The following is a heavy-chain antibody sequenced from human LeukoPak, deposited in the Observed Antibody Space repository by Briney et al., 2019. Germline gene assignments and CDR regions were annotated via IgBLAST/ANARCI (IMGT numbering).Heavy chain of an antibody. CDR1: GYTFTSYD. D-gene: IGHD3-22*01. CDR3: AGNYYDSSGYSNWFDP. CDR2: MNPNSGNT. J-gene: IGHJ5*02. V-gene: IGHV1-8*01. Sequence: GASVKVSCKASGYTFTSYDINWVRQATGQGLEWMGWMNPNSGNTGYAQKFQGRVTMTRNTSISTAYMELSSLGSEDTAVYYCAGNYYDSSGYSNWFDPWGQGTLVTVSS.